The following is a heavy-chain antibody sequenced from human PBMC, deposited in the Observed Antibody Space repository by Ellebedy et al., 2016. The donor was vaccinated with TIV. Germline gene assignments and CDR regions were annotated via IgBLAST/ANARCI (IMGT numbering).Heavy chain of an antibody. CDR1: GYTFTSYG. CDR2: ISAYNSNT. J-gene: IGHJ6*02. V-gene: IGHV1-18*04. D-gene: IGHD2-21*02. CDR3: GTGDWTFLGMDV. Sequence: ASVKVSXKASGYTFTSYGISWVRQAPGQGLEWMGWISAYNSNTNYAQKLQGRVTMTTDTSTSTAYMELRSLRSDDTAVYYCGTGDWTFLGMDVWGPGTTVTVSS.